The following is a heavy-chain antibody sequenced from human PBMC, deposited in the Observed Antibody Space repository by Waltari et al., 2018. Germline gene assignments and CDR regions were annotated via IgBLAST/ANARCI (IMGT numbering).Heavy chain of an antibody. J-gene: IGHJ4*02. CDR3: ARDLQYYDILTGYSLSY. D-gene: IGHD3-9*01. Sequence: VQLVQSVAEVKKPGSSVKVSCKASGCTFSSYDISWVRQAPGKGLEWMGGIIPILGIANYAQKFQGRVTITADKSTSTAYMELSSLRSEDTAVYYCARDLQYYDILTGYSLSYWGQGTLVTVSS. CDR2: IIPILGIA. CDR1: GCTFSSYD. V-gene: IGHV1-69*10.